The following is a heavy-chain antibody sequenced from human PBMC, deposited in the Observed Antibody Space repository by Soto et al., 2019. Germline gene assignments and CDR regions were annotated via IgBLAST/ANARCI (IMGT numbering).Heavy chain of an antibody. V-gene: IGHV3-23*01. Sequence: GGSLRLSCAASGFTFNTYAMNWVRQAPGKGLEWVASISGSGGTINYADSVKGRFTTSRDTSKNTLYLQMNSLSAEDTAVYYCAEGFIVVVTAIRPDDNFDVWGQGTMVTVSS. J-gene: IGHJ3*01. D-gene: IGHD2-21*02. CDR1: GFTFNTYA. CDR3: AEGFIVVVTAIRPDDNFDV. CDR2: ISGSGGTI.